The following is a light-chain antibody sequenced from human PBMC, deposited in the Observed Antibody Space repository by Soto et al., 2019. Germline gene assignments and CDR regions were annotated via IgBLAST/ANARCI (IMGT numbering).Light chain of an antibody. CDR2: EVT. CDR3: SSLTSGSTRV. CDR1: SSDVGGYDY. Sequence: QSALTQPASVSGSPGQSITISCTGTSSDVGGYDYVSWYQQHPDKAPKLIVYEVTHRPLGVSNRFSGSKSGNTASLTISGLQAEDEADYYCSSLTSGSTRVFGTGTKVTVL. V-gene: IGLV2-14*01. J-gene: IGLJ1*01.